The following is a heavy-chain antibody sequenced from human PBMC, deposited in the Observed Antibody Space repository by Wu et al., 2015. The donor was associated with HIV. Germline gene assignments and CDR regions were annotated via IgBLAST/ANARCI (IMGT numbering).Heavy chain of an antibody. Sequence: QVQLVQSGAEVKKPGASVKVSCKASGYTFTSYDINWVRQATGQGLEWMGWMNPISGTANYAQRFQGRVTITADKPTNTAYMGLSSLRSDDTAVYYCARGSILEMSTASFYYYVMDVWGQGTTVTVSS. CDR3: ARGSILEMSTASFYYYVMDV. V-gene: IGHV1-69*06. CDR1: GYTFTSYD. CDR2: MNPISGTA. J-gene: IGHJ6*02. D-gene: IGHD1-26*01.